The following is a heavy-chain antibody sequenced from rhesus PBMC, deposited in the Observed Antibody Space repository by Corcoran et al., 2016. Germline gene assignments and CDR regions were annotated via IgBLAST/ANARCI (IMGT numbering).Heavy chain of an antibody. J-gene: IGHJ4*01. V-gene: IGHV4-122*02. CDR2: ITYSGST. CDR1: GGSISRGYYY. D-gene: IGHD4-29*01. Sequence: QVQLQESGPGLVKPSETLSLTCAVSGGSISRGYYYWSWIRQPPGKGLEWIGYITYSGSTSYNPSLKSRVTISRDTSKNQFSLKLSSVTAADTAVYYCARPTYGSSSPFDYWGQGVLVTVSS. CDR3: ARPTYGSSSPFDY.